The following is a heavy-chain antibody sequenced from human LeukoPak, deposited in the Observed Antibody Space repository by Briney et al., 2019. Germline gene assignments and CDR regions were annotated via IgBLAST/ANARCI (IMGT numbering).Heavy chain of an antibody. J-gene: IGHJ5*02. CDR2: INHSGST. Sequence: PSETLSLTCAVYGGSFSGYYWSWIRQPPGKGLEWIGEINHSGSTNYNPSLKSRVTISVDTSKNQFSLKLSSVTAADTAVYYCARGLAKPGPDRIAARLFHWFDPWGQGTLVTVSS. V-gene: IGHV4-34*01. D-gene: IGHD6-6*01. CDR1: GGSFSGYY. CDR3: ARGLAKPGPDRIAARLFHWFDP.